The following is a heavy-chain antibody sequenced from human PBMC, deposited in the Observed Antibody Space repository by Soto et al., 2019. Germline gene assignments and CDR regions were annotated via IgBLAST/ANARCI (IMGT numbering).Heavy chain of an antibody. V-gene: IGHV1-18*01. CDR3: AILLMTTVTHPYFDY. D-gene: IGHD4-17*01. CDR2: ISAYNGNT. CDR1: GYTFTSYG. Sequence: ASVKVSCKASGYTFTSYGISWVRQAPGQGLEWMGWISAYNGNTNYAQKLQGRVTMTTDTSTSTAYMELRSLRSDDTAVYYCAILLMTTVTHPYFDYWGQGTLVTVSS. J-gene: IGHJ4*02.